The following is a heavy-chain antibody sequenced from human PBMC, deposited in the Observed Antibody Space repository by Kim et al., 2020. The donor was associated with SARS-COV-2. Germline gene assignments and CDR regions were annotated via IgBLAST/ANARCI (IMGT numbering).Heavy chain of an antibody. D-gene: IGHD2-2*01. CDR2: IRSKAYGGTT. Sequence: GGSLRLSCTASGFTFGDYAMSWFRQAPGKGLEWVGFIRSKAYGGTTEYAASVKGRFTISRDDSKSIAYLQMNSLKTEDTAVYYCTREGGLYCSSTSCQTPFDYWGQGTLVTVSS. J-gene: IGHJ4*02. CDR1: GFTFGDYA. V-gene: IGHV3-49*03. CDR3: TREGGLYCSSTSCQTPFDY.